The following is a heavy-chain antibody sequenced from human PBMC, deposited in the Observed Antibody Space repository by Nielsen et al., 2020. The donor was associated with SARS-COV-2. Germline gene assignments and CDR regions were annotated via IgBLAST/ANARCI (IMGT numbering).Heavy chain of an antibody. J-gene: IGHJ6*02. D-gene: IGHD3-16*01. V-gene: IGHV3-13*01. CDR3: VGGNYYGMDV. CDR2: VGTAGDT. CDR1: QFTVSSND. Sequence: GGSLRLSCAGSQFTVSSNDMHWVRQATGKGLEWVSAVGTAGDTYYLASVKGRFTISRDIASNSLYLQMNSVRAGDTAVYYCVGGNYYGMDVWGQGTTVTVSS.